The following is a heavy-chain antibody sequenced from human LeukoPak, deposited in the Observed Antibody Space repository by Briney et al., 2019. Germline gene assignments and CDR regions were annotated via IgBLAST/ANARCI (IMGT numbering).Heavy chain of an antibody. CDR3: ARAKRGSYYYYYYMDV. J-gene: IGHJ6*03. D-gene: IGHD3-10*01. CDR2: INPNSGGT. Sequence: ASVKVSCKASGYTFTGYYMHWVRQAPGQGLEWMGWINPNSGGTNYAQKFQGRVTMTRDTSISTAYMDLSRLRSDDTAVYYCARAKRGSYYYYYYMDVWGKGTTVTVSS. V-gene: IGHV1-2*02. CDR1: GYTFTGYY.